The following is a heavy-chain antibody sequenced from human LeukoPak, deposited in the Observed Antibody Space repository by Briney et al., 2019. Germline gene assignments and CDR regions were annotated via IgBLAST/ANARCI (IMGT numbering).Heavy chain of an antibody. V-gene: IGHV3-7*03. CDR1: AFIFSGHW. J-gene: IGHJ4*02. CDR3: ARCYYDGSGFYYYFDY. D-gene: IGHD3-22*01. Sequence: PGGSLRLSCEGSAFIFSGHWMNWVRQTPGKGLEWVASIKEDGSERQYVDSVKGRFTISRDNPKNTVFLQMGSLRGEDTAVYYRARCYYDGSGFYYYFDYWGQGTLVTVSS. CDR2: IKEDGSER.